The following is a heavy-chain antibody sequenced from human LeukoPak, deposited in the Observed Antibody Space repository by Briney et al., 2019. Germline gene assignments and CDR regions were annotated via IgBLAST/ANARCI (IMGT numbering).Heavy chain of an antibody. CDR1: GFTFSSYW. D-gene: IGHD3-22*01. Sequence: PGGSLRLSCAASGFTFSSYWMHWVRQAPGKGLVWVSRINSDESSTTYADSVKGRFTISRDNAKNTLYLQMNSLRAEDTAMYYCVRQYSYDSSGYYPWDYWGQGTLVTVSS. J-gene: IGHJ4*02. CDR2: INSDESST. CDR3: VRQYSYDSSGYYPWDY. V-gene: IGHV3-74*01.